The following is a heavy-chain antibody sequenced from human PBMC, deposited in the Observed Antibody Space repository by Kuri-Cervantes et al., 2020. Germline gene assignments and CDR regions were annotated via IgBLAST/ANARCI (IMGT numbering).Heavy chain of an antibody. D-gene: IGHD3-10*01. CDR2: IIPIFGTA. V-gene: IGHV1-69*05. CDR1: GYTFTSYD. J-gene: IGHJ4*02. CDR3: ARARMVRGVPIQARD. Sequence: SVKVSCKASGYTFTSYDINWVRQAPGQGLEWMGGIIPIFGTANYAQKFQGRVTITTDESTSTAYMELSSLRSEDTAVYYCARARMVRGVPIQARDWGQGTLVTVSS.